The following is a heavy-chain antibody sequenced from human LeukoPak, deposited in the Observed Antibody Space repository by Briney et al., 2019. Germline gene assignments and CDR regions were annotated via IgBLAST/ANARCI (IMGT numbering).Heavy chain of an antibody. V-gene: IGHV4-59*01. J-gene: IGHJ2*01. CDR2: IYYTRST. CDR3: ARGWSLYWFFDL. D-gene: IGHD2-15*01. Sequence: SETLSLTCAVSGGSITTYYWSWIRQPPGKGLEWSGYIYYTRSTNYNTSLESRVTFSVDTSKNQLSLKLKSVTAADTAIYYCARGWSLYWFFDLWGRGTLVTVSS. CDR1: GGSITTYY.